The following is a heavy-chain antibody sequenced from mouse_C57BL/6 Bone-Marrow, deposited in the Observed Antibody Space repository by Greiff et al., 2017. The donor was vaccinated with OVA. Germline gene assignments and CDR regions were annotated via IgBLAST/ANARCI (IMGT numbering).Heavy chain of an antibody. Sequence: EVKLMESGPGLVKPSQSLSLTCSVTGYSITSCYFWNWIRQFPGNKLGWMGYISYDGSNNYNPSLKNRISITRDTSKNQFFLKLNSVTTEDTATDYGARTTVVATDYWGQGTTLTVSS. CDR1: GYSITSCYF. V-gene: IGHV3-6*01. CDR2: ISYDGSN. D-gene: IGHD1-1*01. CDR3: ARTTVVATDY. J-gene: IGHJ2*01.